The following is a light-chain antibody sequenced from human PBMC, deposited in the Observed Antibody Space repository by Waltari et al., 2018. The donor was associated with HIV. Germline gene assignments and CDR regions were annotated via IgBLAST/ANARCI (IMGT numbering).Light chain of an antibody. CDR2: GNV. Sequence: QSVLPQPPSVSGAPGQRVTISCTKSSSNVEAPSDVHWFHQVPGTAPKLLIYGNVNRHAGGPVRFAGSRSGTSASLAITGRQAEDEADYYCQSYDTSLTDIIFGGGTKLTVL. V-gene: IGLV1-40*01. CDR3: QSYDTSLTDII. CDR1: SSNVEAPSD. J-gene: IGLJ2*01.